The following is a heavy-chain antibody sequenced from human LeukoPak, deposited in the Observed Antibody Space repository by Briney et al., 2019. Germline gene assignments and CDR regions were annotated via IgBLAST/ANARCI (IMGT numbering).Heavy chain of an antibody. CDR3: ATTPRGGYRVFDY. V-gene: IGHV3-23*01. J-gene: IGHJ4*02. CDR1: RFTFSNYV. D-gene: IGHD5-18*01. Sequence: PGGSLRLSCAASRFTFSNYVMSWVRQAPGKGLEWVSSPSGSGVSTYYADSVKGRFVISRDNPRNTLYLQMDSLRAEDTAVYYCATTPRGGYRVFDYWGQGTLVTVSS. CDR2: PSGSGVST.